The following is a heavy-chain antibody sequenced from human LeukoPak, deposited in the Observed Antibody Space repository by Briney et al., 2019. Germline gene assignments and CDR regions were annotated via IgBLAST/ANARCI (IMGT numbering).Heavy chain of an antibody. CDR1: GYSISSGYY. Sequence: PSETLSLTCAVSGYSISSGYYWGWIRQPPGKGLEWIGSIYHSGSTYYNPSLKSRVTISVDTSKNQFSLELSSVTAADTAVYYCARVGDYYGSDYWGQGTLVTVSS. D-gene: IGHD3-10*01. CDR3: ARVGDYYGSDY. J-gene: IGHJ4*02. V-gene: IGHV4-38-2*01. CDR2: IYHSGST.